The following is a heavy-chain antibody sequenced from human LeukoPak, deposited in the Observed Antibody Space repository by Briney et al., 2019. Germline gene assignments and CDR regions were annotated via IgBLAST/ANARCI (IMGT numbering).Heavy chain of an antibody. CDR3: AKRMTYSNSWFFDF. CDR1: GFILRSYG. D-gene: IGHD6-13*01. J-gene: IGHJ4*02. V-gene: IGHV3-23*01. Sequence: QPGGSLRLSCAASGFILRSYGVSWVRQAPGKGLEWVSSISCSGGSPHYADSVKGRFTISRDNSRNTVYLQMNSLRGEDTAVYHCAKRMTYSNSWFFDFWGQGTLVTVSS. CDR2: ISCSGGSP.